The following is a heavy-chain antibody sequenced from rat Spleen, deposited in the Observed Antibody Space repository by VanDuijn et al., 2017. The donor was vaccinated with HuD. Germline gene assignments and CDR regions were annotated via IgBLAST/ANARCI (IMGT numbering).Heavy chain of an antibody. CDR3: ARSPGAN. D-gene: IGHD1-4*01. CDR2: IWINGNT. CDR1: GFSLNSYN. Sequence: QVQLKESGPGLVQPSQTLSLTCTVSGFSLNSYNVHWVRQPTGKGLEWMGLIWINGNTDYNSTLKSRLSFSRDTSKNQVFLKMNNLQTEDTAMYFCARSPGANWGQGTLVTVSS. J-gene: IGHJ3*01. V-gene: IGHV2-30*01.